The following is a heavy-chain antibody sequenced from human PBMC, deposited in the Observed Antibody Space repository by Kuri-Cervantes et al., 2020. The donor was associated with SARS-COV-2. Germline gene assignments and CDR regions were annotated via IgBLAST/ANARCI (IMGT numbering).Heavy chain of an antibody. J-gene: IGHJ4*02. CDR1: GTSLRGGPNS. CDR3: ATGIDYGSTLLDF. D-gene: IGHD3-16*01. V-gene: IGHV4-61*01. CDR2: IYDDGTT. Sequence: ESLKISCTVSGTSLRGGPNSWNWIRQSPGKGLEWIGYIYDDGTTSYKPSLRSRLTISLDTSKNQFSLKLIAVTPADSAVYFCATGIDYGSTLLDFWGQGNPVTFSS.